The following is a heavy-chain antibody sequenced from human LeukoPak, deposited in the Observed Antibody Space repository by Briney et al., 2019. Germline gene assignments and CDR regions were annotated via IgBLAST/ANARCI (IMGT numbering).Heavy chain of an antibody. CDR3: AREKNYDYVWGSSGAFDI. CDR2: ISGSGGST. Sequence: GGSLRLSCAASGFTFSSYAMSWVRQAPGKGLEWVSAISGSGGSTYYADSVKGRFTISRDNAKNSLYLQMNSLRAEDTAVYYCAREKNYDYVWGSSGAFDIWGQGTMVTVSS. CDR1: GFTFSSYA. D-gene: IGHD3-16*01. J-gene: IGHJ3*02. V-gene: IGHV3-23*01.